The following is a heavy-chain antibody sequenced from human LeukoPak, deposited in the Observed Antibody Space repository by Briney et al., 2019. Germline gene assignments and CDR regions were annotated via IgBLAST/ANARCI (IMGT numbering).Heavy chain of an antibody. CDR3: ARVVERIFADGSGAYFDY. Sequence: SQTLSLTCTVSGGSISSGGYYWSWIRQPPGKGLEWIGEINHSGSTNYNPSLKSRVTISVDTSKNQFSLKLSSVTAADTAVYYCARVVERIFADGSGAYFDYWGQGTLVTVSS. CDR1: GGSISSGGYY. V-gene: IGHV4-30-2*01. D-gene: IGHD3-10*01. J-gene: IGHJ4*02. CDR2: INHSGST.